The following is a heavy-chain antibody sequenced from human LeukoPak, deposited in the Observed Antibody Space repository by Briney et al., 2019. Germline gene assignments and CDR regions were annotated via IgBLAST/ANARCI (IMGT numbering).Heavy chain of an antibody. V-gene: IGHV3-30*04. Sequence: GGSLRLSCAASGFTFSSFAMHWVRQAPGKGLEWVADISDDGSDKYYADSVKGRFTISRDNSKNTLYLQMNSLRAEDTAVYYCARGGFSGSYYSDYWGQGTLVTVSS. J-gene: IGHJ4*02. CDR1: GFTFSSFA. D-gene: IGHD1-26*01. CDR3: ARGGFSGSYYSDY. CDR2: ISDDGSDK.